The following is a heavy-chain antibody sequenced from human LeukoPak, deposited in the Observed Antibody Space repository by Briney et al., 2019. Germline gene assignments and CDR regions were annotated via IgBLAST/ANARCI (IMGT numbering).Heavy chain of an antibody. D-gene: IGHD3-10*01. J-gene: IGHJ4*02. V-gene: IGHV1-2*02. CDR3: ARGPHITMVRGVITYDY. CDR1: GYTSTGYY. CDR2: INPNSGGT. Sequence: ASVKVSCKASGYTSTGYYMHWVRQAPGQGLEWMGWINPNSGGTNYAQKFQGRVTMTRDTSISTAYMELSRLRSDDTAVYYCARGPHITMVRGVITYDYWGQGTLVTVSS.